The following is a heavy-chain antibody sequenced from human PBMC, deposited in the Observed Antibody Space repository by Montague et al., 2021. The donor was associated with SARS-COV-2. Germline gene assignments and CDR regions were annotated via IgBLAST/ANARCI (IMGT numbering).Heavy chain of an antibody. CDR3: ARGRRILLWFGELFSGGDYYGMDV. Sequence: SETLSLTCAVYGGSFSGYYWSWIRQPPGKGLEWIGEINHSGSTNYNPSLKSRVTISVDTSKNQFSLKLSSVTAADTAVYYCARGRRILLWFGELFSGGDYYGMDVGGQGTPVTVSS. CDR2: INHSGST. J-gene: IGHJ6*02. D-gene: IGHD3-10*01. V-gene: IGHV4-34*01. CDR1: GGSFSGYY.